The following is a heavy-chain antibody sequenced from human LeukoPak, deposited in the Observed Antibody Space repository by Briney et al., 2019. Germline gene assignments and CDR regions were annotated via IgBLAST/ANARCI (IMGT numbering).Heavy chain of an antibody. V-gene: IGHV4-59*08. CDR3: ARHGYLGWLEY. CDR1: GGSISSYY. CDR2: IYYSGST. Sequence: SETLSLTCTVSGGSISSYYWSWIRQPPGKGLEWIGYIYYSGSTNYNPSLKSRVTISVDTSKNQFSLKLSSVTAADTAVYYCARHGYLGWLEYWGQGTLVTVSS. J-gene: IGHJ4*02. D-gene: IGHD6-19*01.